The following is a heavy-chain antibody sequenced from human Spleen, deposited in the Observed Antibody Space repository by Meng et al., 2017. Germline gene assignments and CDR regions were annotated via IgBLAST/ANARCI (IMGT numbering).Heavy chain of an antibody. D-gene: IGHD3-22*01. V-gene: IGHV3-7*01. Sequence: GESLKISCAASGFTFSNYWMSWVRQAPGKGLEWVANIKQDGSEKYYVDSVKGRFTISRDNSKNTVFLQINSLRAEDTAVYYCARSPIDKYDLSALPLDYWGQGTLVTVSS. CDR3: ARSPIDKYDLSALPLDY. J-gene: IGHJ4*02. CDR1: GFTFSNYW. CDR2: IKQDGSEK.